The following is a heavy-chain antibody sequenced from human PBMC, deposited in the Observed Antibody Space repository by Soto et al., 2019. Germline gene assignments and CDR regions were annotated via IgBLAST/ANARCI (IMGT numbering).Heavy chain of an antibody. D-gene: IGHD5-12*01. J-gene: IGHJ4*02. V-gene: IGHV1-69*06. Sequence: QVRLVQSAAEVKKAGSSVKVSCKVSGGTFISDAVTWVRQAPGQGLEWMGGVIPMFPKANYAQKFQGRATISADKATSTVYMDLHSLKSEDTAVYYCARCHSDNSGPGYLDSWGQGTLVTVTS. CDR2: VIPMFPKA. CDR3: ARCHSDNSGPGYLDS. CDR1: GGTFISDA.